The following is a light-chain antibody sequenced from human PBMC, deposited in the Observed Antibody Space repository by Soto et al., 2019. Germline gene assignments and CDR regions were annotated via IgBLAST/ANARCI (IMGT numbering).Light chain of an antibody. CDR2: NVY. Sequence: QSALTQPSSVCGSPGQSVTISCTGTISDVGAYNFVSWHQQHPGKAPKLMIYNVYDRPSGISYRFSGSKSGNTASLTISGLQGEDEADYYCSAYTVSRTYVFGTGTKVTAL. J-gene: IGLJ1*01. CDR3: SAYTVSRTYV. CDR1: ISDVGAYNF. V-gene: IGLV2-14*03.